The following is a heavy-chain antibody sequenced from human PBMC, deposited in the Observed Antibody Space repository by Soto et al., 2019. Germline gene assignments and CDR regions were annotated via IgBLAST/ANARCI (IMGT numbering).Heavy chain of an antibody. J-gene: IGHJ6*02. V-gene: IGHV5-51*01. CDR1: RYTFTDYW. Sequence: PGEFIKISRKGPRYTFTDYWIGRIRKLHGKGRERMGIIYPGDSDTRYSPSFQGHVTITVDQSTNTAYLQWNTLRASDTAMYYCARHISNVRYYYYAMDVWGQGTTVTVSS. CDR3: ARHISNVRYYYYAMDV. CDR2: IYPGDSDT. D-gene: IGHD4-4*01.